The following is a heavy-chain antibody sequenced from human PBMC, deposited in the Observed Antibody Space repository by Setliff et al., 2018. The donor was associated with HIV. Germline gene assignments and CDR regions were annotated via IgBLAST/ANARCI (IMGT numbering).Heavy chain of an antibody. Sequence: PSETLSLTCTVSGGSISSYYWNWIRQSAGKGLEWIGRIDTSESTNYNPSLKSRVTMSVDTSNHQFSLKPRSVTAADTAVYYCARSGFGYYYYYMDVWGKGTTVTVSS. V-gene: IGHV4-4*07. J-gene: IGHJ6*03. CDR2: IDTSEST. CDR3: ARSGFGYYYYYMDV. D-gene: IGHD3-10*01. CDR1: GGSISSYY.